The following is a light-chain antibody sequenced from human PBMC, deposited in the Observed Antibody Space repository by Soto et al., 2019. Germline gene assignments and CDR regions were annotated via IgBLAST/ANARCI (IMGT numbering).Light chain of an antibody. CDR3: QQSYG. CDR1: QSISSY. Sequence: IQMTQSPSSLSASVGDRVTITCRASQSISSYLNWYQQKPGKAPKLLIYAASSLQSGVPSRFSGSGSGTDFTLTISSLQPEDFATYYCQQSYGFGPGTKVDIK. V-gene: IGKV1-39*01. J-gene: IGKJ3*01. CDR2: AAS.